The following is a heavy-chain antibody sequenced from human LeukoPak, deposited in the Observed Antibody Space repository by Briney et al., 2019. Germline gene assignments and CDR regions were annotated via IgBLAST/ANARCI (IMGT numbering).Heavy chain of an antibody. CDR2: IYYSGST. J-gene: IGHJ4*02. Sequence: SETLSLTCTVSGGSISSSNFYWGWIRQPPGKGLEWIGSIYYSGSTYYNSSLKSRVTISVDTSKNQFSLNLSSVTAADTAVYYCARSSFDYWGQGTLVTVSS. V-gene: IGHV4-39*01. CDR1: GGSISSSNFY. CDR3: ARSSFDY.